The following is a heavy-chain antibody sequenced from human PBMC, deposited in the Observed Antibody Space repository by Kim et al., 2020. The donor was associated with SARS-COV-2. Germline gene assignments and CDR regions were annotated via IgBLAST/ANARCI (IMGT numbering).Heavy chain of an antibody. J-gene: IGHJ6*02. CDR3: ARVPLRAASGPLYGMDV. Sequence: KSRVPISVDTSKNQFSLKLSSVTAADTAVYYCARVPLRAASGPLYGMDVWGQGTTVTVSS. D-gene: IGHD6-13*01. V-gene: IGHV4-59*01.